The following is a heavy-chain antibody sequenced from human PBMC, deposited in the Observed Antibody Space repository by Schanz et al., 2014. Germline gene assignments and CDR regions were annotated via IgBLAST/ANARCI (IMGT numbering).Heavy chain of an antibody. CDR3: VRDSFFAFDY. D-gene: IGHD3-3*01. Sequence: EVQLLESGGGLVQPGGSLRLSCAASGFTFSSYAMTWVRQAPGMGLEWVSAISGRDGSTYYADSVRGRFTISRDNSKNTLYLQMSSLRAEDTAVYYCVRDSFFAFDYWGQGTLVDVSA. CDR2: ISGRDGST. CDR1: GFTFSSYA. J-gene: IGHJ4*02. V-gene: IGHV3-23*01.